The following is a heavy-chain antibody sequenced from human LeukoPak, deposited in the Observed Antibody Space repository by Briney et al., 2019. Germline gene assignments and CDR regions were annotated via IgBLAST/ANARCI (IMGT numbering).Heavy chain of an antibody. CDR3: ARPNGSYSYAFDI. Sequence: SETLSLTCTVSGGSISSHYWSWIRQPPGKGLEWIGYIYYSGSTNYNPSLKSRVTISVDTSKNQFSLKLSSVTAADTAVYYCARPNGSYSYAFDIWGQGTMVTVSS. D-gene: IGHD1-26*01. CDR2: IYYSGST. V-gene: IGHV4-59*08. CDR1: GGSISSHY. J-gene: IGHJ3*02.